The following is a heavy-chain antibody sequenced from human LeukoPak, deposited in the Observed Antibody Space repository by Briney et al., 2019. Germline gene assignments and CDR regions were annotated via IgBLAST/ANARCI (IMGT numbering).Heavy chain of an antibody. CDR2: IGASGEST. V-gene: IGHV3-23*01. CDR1: GFTVSVAA. CDR3: AKDIKLST. Sequence: AGSLCLSCAASGFTVSVAAVAWVRPAPGQGLEWVSLIGASGESTYYADSVKGRFTISREPSKNTLSLQMNSLTVKDTPMYFCAKDIKLSTWGLKTMVTVSS. J-gene: IGHJ3*01. D-gene: IGHD3-16*02.